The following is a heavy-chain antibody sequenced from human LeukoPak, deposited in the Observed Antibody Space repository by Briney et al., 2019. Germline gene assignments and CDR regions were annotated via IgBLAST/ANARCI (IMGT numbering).Heavy chain of an antibody. D-gene: IGHD6-6*01. CDR2: INPNSGGT. V-gene: IGHV1-2*02. Sequence: ASVKVSCKASGYTFTGYYMHWVRQAPGQGLEWMGWINPNSGGTNYAQKFQGRVTMTRDTSISTAYMELSRLRSGDTAVYYCATQPLYSSSSVFDYWGQGTLVTVSS. CDR1: GYTFTGYY. CDR3: ATQPLYSSSSVFDY. J-gene: IGHJ4*02.